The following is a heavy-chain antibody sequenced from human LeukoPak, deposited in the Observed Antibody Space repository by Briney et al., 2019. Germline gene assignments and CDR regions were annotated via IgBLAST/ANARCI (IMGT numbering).Heavy chain of an antibody. J-gene: IGHJ4*02. V-gene: IGHV3-21*01. Sequence: PGGSLRLSCAASGFTVSSNYMSWVRQAPGKGLEWVSSISSSSTDMYYADSVKGRFTTSRDNAKNSLYLQMNSLRVEDTAVYYCARDYKYAFDNWGQGTLVTVSS. CDR2: ISSSSTDM. D-gene: IGHD5-24*01. CDR3: ARDYKYAFDN. CDR1: GFTVSSNY.